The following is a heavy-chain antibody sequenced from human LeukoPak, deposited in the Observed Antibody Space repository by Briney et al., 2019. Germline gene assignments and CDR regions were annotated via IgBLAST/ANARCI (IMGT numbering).Heavy chain of an antibody. CDR3: ARYSGSYFLFDY. Sequence: SETLSLTCAVSGYSISSGYYWGWIRQPPGKGLEWIGGIYYSGSTYYNPSLKSRVTISVDTSKNQFSLKLSSVTAADTAVYYCARYSGSYFLFDYWGQGTLVTVSS. V-gene: IGHV4-38-2*01. CDR1: GYSISSGYY. J-gene: IGHJ4*02. CDR2: IYYSGST. D-gene: IGHD1-26*01.